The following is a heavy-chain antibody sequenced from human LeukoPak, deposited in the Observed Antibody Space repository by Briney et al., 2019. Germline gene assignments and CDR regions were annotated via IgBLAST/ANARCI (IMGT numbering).Heavy chain of an antibody. D-gene: IGHD2-2*03. V-gene: IGHV3-30*18. Sequence: PGGSLRLSCAASGFTFSHYAMHWVRQAPGKGLEWVALISNDGSFKFYADSVKGRFTISRDDSKNTLDLQLSSLRAEDTAVYYCAKDGFCSSTSCYPNHFNSWGQGTLVTVSS. J-gene: IGHJ4*02. CDR2: ISNDGSFK. CDR1: GFTFSHYA. CDR3: AKDGFCSSTSCYPNHFNS.